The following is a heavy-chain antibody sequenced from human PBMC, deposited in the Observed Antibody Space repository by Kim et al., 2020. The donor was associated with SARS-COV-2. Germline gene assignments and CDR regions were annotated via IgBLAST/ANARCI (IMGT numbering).Heavy chain of an antibody. Sequence: GGSLRLSCAASGFTFRSYAMHWVRQAPGKGLEWVAVISYDGSNKYYADSVKGRFTISRDNSKNTLYLQMNSLRAEDTAVYYCARDAEDCSSTSCYSGWDYYYYGMDVWGHRTTGTVSS. D-gene: IGHD2-2*01. CDR2: ISYDGSNK. CDR3: ARDAEDCSSTSCYSGWDYYYYGMDV. J-gene: IGHJ6*02. V-gene: IGHV3-30-3*01. CDR1: GFTFRSYA.